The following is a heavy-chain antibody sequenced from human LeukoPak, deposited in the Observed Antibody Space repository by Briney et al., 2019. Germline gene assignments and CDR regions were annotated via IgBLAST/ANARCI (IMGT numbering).Heavy chain of an antibody. Sequence: GGSLRLSCAASGFTFSSYSMNWVRQAPGKGLEWVSSISSSSSYIYYADSAKGRFTISRDNAKNSLYLQMNSLRTEDTAVYYCARVRCSSTSCYGYFDYWGQGTLVTVSS. CDR1: GFTFSSYS. V-gene: IGHV3-21*01. J-gene: IGHJ4*02. D-gene: IGHD2-2*01. CDR3: ARVRCSSTSCYGYFDY. CDR2: ISSSSSYI.